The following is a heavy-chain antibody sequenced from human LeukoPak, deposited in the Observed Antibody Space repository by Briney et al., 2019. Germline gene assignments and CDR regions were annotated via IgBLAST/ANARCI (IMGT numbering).Heavy chain of an antibody. CDR2: INPNSGGT. V-gene: IGHV1-2*02. CDR1: GYIFTGYY. D-gene: IGHD3-22*01. J-gene: IGHJ4*02. CDR3: ARVTYYDSSGLIDY. Sequence: GASVTVSCKASGYIFTGYYMHWVRQAPGQGLEWMGWINPNSGGTNYAQKFQGRVTMTRDTSISTAYMELSRLRSDNTAVYYCARVTYYDSSGLIDYWGQGTLVTVSS.